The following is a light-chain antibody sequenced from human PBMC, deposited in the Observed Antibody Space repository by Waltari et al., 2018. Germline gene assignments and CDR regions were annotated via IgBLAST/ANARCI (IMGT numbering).Light chain of an antibody. J-gene: IGLJ7*01. CDR1: SSNIWNNY. Sequence: QSVLTQPPSVSAAPGQRVTIPCSGGSSNIWNNYVSWYRQFPGTAPKLLICENTGRPSGIPARFSGSKSGPSATLDITGLQAGDEADYYCGTWDSSLSGAVFGGGTHLTVL. CDR3: GTWDSSLSGAV. CDR2: ENT. V-gene: IGLV1-51*02.